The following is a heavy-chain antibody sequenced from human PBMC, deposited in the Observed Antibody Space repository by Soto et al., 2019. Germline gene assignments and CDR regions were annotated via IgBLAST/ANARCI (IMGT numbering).Heavy chain of an antibody. Sequence: SETLSLTCAVSGGSIDTPNWWSWYRLPPGKGLEWIAEMYPSGSSNRNPSLNSRVTISLDTSSNHFSLKLTSLTAADTAIYYCAREGFDHRTDSWGQGIPVTVSS. J-gene: IGHJ4*02. CDR1: GGSIDTPNW. CDR2: MYPSGSS. CDR3: AREGFDHRTDS. V-gene: IGHV4-4*02.